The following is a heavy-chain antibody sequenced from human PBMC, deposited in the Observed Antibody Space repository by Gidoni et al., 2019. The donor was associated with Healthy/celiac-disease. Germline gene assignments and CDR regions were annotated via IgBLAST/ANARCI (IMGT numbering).Heavy chain of an antibody. CDR1: GFTFSSYG. V-gene: IGHV3-33*01. Sequence: QVQLVESGGGVVQPGRSLRLSCAASGFTFSSYGMHWVRQAPGKGLGLVAVIWYDGSNKYYADSVKGRFTISRDNSKNTLYLQMNSLRAEDTAVYYCARDRRTGTTEYYYYYYGMDVWGQGTTVTVSS. J-gene: IGHJ6*02. CDR2: IWYDGSNK. D-gene: IGHD1-7*01. CDR3: ARDRRTGTTEYYYYYYGMDV.